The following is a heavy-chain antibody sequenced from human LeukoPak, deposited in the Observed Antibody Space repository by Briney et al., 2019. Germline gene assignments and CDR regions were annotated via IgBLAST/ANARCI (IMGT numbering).Heavy chain of an antibody. CDR1: GGSISSYY. J-gene: IGHJ4*02. CDR3: ARPIGGYYGFDY. V-gene: IGHV4-59*08. Sequence: SETLSLTCTVSGGSISSYYWSWIRQPPGKGLEWIGYIYYSGSTNYNPSLKSRVTISVDTSKNQFSLKLSSVTAADTAVYYCARPIGGYYGFDYWGQGTLVTVSS. D-gene: IGHD3-22*01. CDR2: IYYSGST.